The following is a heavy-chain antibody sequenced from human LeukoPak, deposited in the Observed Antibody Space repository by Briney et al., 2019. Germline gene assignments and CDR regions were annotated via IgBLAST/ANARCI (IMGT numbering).Heavy chain of an antibody. D-gene: IGHD1-26*01. CDR2: ISYDGSNK. CDR1: GFTFSSYG. J-gene: IGHJ4*02. Sequence: PGGSLRLSCAASGFTFSSYGMHWVRQAPGKGLEWVAVISYDGSNKYYADSVKGRFTISRDNSKNTLYLQMNSLRAEDTAVYYCAKDGGSSQEGFDYWGQGTLVTVSS. CDR3: AKDGGSSQEGFDY. V-gene: IGHV3-30*18.